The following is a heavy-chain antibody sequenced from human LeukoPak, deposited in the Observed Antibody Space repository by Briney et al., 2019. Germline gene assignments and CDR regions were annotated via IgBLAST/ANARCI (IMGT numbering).Heavy chain of an antibody. CDR1: GFTFGDYA. CDR2: IASETYGGTA. Sequence: GGSLRLSCTASGFTFGDYAMTWVRLAPGKGLEWVGFIASETYGGTAEYAASVKGRFTISRDDSKSIAYLQMNSLKTEDTAVYYCTRDQTPYYWGQGTLVTVSS. CDR3: TRDQTPYY. J-gene: IGHJ4*02. V-gene: IGHV3-49*04.